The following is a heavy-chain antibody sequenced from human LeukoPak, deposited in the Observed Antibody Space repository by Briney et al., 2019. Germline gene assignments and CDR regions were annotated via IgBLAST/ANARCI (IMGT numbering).Heavy chain of an antibody. CDR1: GFTFSSYW. V-gene: IGHV3-7*01. J-gene: IGHJ4*02. CDR3: ARDPENYYDSSGRGDY. D-gene: IGHD3-22*01. Sequence: GGSLRLSWAASGFTFSSYWMSWVGQAPGKGREWVANIKQDGSEKYYVDSVKGRFTISRDNAKNSLYLQMNSLRAEDTAVYYCARDPENYYDSSGRGDYWGQGTLVTVSS. CDR2: IKQDGSEK.